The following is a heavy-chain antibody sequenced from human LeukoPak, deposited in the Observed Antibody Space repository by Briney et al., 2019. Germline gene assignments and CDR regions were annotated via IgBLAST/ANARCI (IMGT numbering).Heavy chain of an antibody. D-gene: IGHD6-19*01. J-gene: IGHJ4*02. V-gene: IGHV3-53*01. CDR1: GFTFSSSA. Sequence: GGSLRLSCAASGFTFSSSAMSWVRQAPGKGLEWVSVIYSGGSTYYADSVKGRFTISRDNSKNTLYLQMNSLRAEDTAVYYCAREPSVAGLKIFDYWGQGTLVTVSS. CDR2: IYSGGST. CDR3: AREPSVAGLKIFDY.